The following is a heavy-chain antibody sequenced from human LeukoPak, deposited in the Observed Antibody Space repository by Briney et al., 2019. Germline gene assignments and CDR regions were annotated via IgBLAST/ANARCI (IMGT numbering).Heavy chain of an antibody. CDR2: FDPEDGET. V-gene: IGHV1-24*01. CDR1: GYTLTELS. J-gene: IGHJ4*02. Sequence: ASVKVSCKVSGYTLTELSMHWVRQAPGKGLEWMGGFDPEDGETIYAQKFQGRVTMTEDTSTDTAYMELSSLRSEDTAVYYCATNPGIPNSSSWYRGERYYFDYWGQGTLVTVSS. D-gene: IGHD6-13*01. CDR3: ATNPGIPNSSSWYRGERYYFDY.